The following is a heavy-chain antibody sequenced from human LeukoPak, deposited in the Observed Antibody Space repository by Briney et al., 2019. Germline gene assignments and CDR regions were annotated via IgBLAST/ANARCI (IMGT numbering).Heavy chain of an antibody. CDR1: GGSISSYY. D-gene: IGHD6-19*01. CDR2: IYTSGST. CDR3: AKGAGWYNY. Sequence: SETLSLTCTVSGGSISSYYWSWIRQPAGKGQEWIGRIYTSGSTNYNPSLRGRVTISMDTSKKEFSLKVNYVTAADTAVYYCAKGAGWYNYWGQGTLVTVSS. V-gene: IGHV4-4*07. J-gene: IGHJ4*02.